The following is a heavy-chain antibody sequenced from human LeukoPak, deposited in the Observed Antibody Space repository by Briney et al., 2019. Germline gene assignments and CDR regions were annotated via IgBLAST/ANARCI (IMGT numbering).Heavy chain of an antibody. D-gene: IGHD6-13*01. CDR1: GGSISSSSYY. CDR2: IYYSGST. CDR3: ARGEYSSSWYGDWFDP. V-gene: IGHV4-39*07. Sequence: SETLSLTCTVSGGSISSSSYYWGWIRQPPGKGLEWIGSIYYSGSTYYNPSLKSRVTISVDTSKNQFSLKLSSVTAADTAVYYCARGEYSSSWYGDWFDPWGQGTLVTVSS. J-gene: IGHJ5*02.